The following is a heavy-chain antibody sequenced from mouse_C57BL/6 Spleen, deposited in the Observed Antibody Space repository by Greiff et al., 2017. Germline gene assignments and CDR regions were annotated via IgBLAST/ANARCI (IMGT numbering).Heavy chain of an antibody. Sequence: EVHLVESGGGLVQPGGSLSLSCAASGFTFTDYYMSWVRQPPGKALEWLGFIRNKANGYTTEYSASVKGRFTISRDNSQSILYLQMNALRAEDSATYYCARLQTGMWFAYWGQGTLVTVSA. CDR1: GFTFTDYY. V-gene: IGHV7-3*01. J-gene: IGHJ3*01. D-gene: IGHD4-1*01. CDR3: ARLQTGMWFAY. CDR2: IRNKANGYTT.